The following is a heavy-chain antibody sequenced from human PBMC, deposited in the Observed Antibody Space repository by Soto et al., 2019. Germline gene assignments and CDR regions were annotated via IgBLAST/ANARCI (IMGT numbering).Heavy chain of an antibody. CDR3: ARDGSTSWYSYDDHGMDG. CDR2: INLDGSEK. D-gene: IGHD5-18*01. Sequence: EVQLVESGGGLVQPGGSLRLSCAASGFTFRTYWLSWVRQVPGKGLEWVANINLDGSEKNYVDSVKGRFTISRDNARNSLYLQMSSLRAEDTALYYCARDGSTSWYSYDDHGMDGWGQGTTVTVSS. V-gene: IGHV3-7*05. J-gene: IGHJ6*02. CDR1: GFTFRTYW.